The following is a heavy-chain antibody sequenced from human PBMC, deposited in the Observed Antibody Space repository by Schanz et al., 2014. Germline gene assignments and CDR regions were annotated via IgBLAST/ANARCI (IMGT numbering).Heavy chain of an antibody. D-gene: IGHD3-22*01. CDR3: AREVGLYDRDGFDP. CDR1: GYTFISYG. V-gene: IGHV1-18*01. Sequence: QVQLVQSGAEVKKPGASVKVSCKASGYTFISYGIKWVRQAPGQGLEWMGWIVPIAGITNYAQRFQGRVTITADKSSDTACMELSSLRSEDTAVYYCAREVGLYDRDGFDPWGQGTLVVVSS. CDR2: IVPIAGIT. J-gene: IGHJ5*02.